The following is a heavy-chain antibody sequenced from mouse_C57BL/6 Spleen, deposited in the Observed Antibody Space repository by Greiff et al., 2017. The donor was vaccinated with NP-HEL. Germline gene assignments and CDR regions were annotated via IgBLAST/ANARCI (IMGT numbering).Heavy chain of an antibody. V-gene: IGHV5-17*01. D-gene: IGHD2-3*01. CDR2: ISSGSSTI. J-gene: IGHJ2*01. CDR3: ARGWHYFDY. CDR1: GFTFSDYG. Sequence: DVKLVESGGGLVKPGGSLKLSCAASGFTFSDYGMHWVRQAPEKGLEWVAYISSGSSTIYYADTVKGRFTISRDNAKNTLFLQMTSLRSEDTAMYYCARGWHYFDYWGQGTTLTVSS.